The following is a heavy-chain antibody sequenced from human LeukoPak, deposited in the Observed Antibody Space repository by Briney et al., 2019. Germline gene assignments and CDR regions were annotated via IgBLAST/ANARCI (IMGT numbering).Heavy chain of an antibody. CDR3: ATAPASVDSS. V-gene: IGHV3-7*01. Sequence: GGSRRLSCAASGFTVTRFWMKWVRQSPGKGLEWVANINPDGTKTTYVDSVKGRFTISRDNAKNSLFLHMSRLRAEDTAVYYCATAPASVDSSWGQGTLVAVSS. CDR1: GFTVTRFW. D-gene: IGHD3-3*01. J-gene: IGHJ5*02. CDR2: INPDGTKT.